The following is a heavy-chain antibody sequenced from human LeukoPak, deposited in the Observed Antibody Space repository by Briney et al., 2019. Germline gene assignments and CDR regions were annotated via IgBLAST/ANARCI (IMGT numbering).Heavy chain of an antibody. Sequence: GGSLRLSCAASGFTFSNYGMHWVRQAPGKGLEWVAGISFDGNNKNYADSVKGRFTISRDNSKNTLYLQMDSLRAEDTAVYYCARDSAVLLWFGELSDWGQGTLVTVSS. CDR2: ISFDGNNK. CDR3: ARDSAVLLWFGELSD. CDR1: GFTFSNYG. V-gene: IGHV3-30*03. J-gene: IGHJ4*02. D-gene: IGHD3-10*01.